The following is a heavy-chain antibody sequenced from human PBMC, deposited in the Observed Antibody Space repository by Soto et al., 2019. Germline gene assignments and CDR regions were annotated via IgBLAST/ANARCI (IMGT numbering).Heavy chain of an antibody. J-gene: IGHJ6*02. V-gene: IGHV4-30-4*01. CDR1: GDSISSDYY. CDR3: ARGNYNDYYALDV. CDR2: ISYRGST. Sequence: SETLSLTCTVSGDSISSDYYWAWIRQPPGKGLEWIGYISYRGSTFYNPSLNSRVTITADTPKNQFSLRLTSVTAADTAVYFCARGNYNDYYALDVWGQGTTVTVSS. D-gene: IGHD4-4*01.